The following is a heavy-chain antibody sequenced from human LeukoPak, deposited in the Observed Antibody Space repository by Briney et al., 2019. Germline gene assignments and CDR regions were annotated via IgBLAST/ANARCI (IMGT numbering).Heavy chain of an antibody. CDR2: ISFTSSYI. J-gene: IGHJ4*02. CDR1: GFTFSNSN. D-gene: IGHD2-15*01. CDR3: ARSDTGYCSGGSCYSIVY. V-gene: IGHV3-21*01. Sequence: PGGSLRLSCVVSGFTFSNSNMNWVRQAPGKGLEWVSSISFTSSYIYYADSVTGRFTISRDNAKNSLYLQMNSLRAEDTAVYYCARSDTGYCSGGSCYSIVYWGQGTLVTVSS.